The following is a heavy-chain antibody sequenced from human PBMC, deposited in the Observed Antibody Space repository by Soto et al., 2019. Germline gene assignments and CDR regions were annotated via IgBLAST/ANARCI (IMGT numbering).Heavy chain of an antibody. D-gene: IGHD3-10*01. J-gene: IGHJ4*02. CDR1: GVTFGSET. CDR3: ATELGENPASPFDA. Sequence: QVKLVKPGADVKKPGSSVKVSCQASGVTFGSETLGGVRQPPGQGLKRGGGIIPLFGTASYAQKFQGRVTITADESTSTVYMELSSLRSDDTAVYFCATELGENPASPFDAWGQGTLVTVSS. CDR2: IIPLFGTA. V-gene: IGHV1-69*01.